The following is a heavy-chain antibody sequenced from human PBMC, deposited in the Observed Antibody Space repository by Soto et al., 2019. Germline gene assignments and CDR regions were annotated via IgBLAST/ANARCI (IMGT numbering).Heavy chain of an antibody. CDR2: IYYSGST. CDR1: VGSISSGGYY. D-gene: IGHD3-22*01. J-gene: IGHJ5*02. Sequence: TLSLTCTVSVGSISSGGYYWSWIRQHPGKGLEWIGYIYYSGSTYYNPSLKSRVTISVDTSKNQFSLKLSSVTAADTAVYYCARTVEYYYDSSGSINWFDPWGQGTLVTVSS. CDR3: ARTVEYYYDSSGSINWFDP. V-gene: IGHV4-31*03.